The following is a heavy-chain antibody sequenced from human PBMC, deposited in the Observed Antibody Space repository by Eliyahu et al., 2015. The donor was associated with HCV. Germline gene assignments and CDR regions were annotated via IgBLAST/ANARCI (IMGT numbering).Heavy chain of an antibody. CDR3: ARDLETPIDI. CDR2: ISSSSSYI. V-gene: IGHV3-21*01. CDR1: GFNFSSYS. J-gene: IGHJ3*02. Sequence: EVQLVESGGGLVKPGGSLRXSCAAXGFNFSSYSMNWVRQXPGKGLEWVSSISSSSSYIYYADSVKGRFTISRDNAKNSLYLQMNSLRAEDTAVYYCARDLETPIDIWGQGTMVTVSS.